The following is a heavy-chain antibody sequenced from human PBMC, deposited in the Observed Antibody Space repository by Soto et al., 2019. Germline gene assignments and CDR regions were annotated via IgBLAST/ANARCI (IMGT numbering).Heavy chain of an antibody. Sequence: PGGSLRLSCAASGFTFSSYGMHWVRQAPGKGLEWVAVISYDGSNKYYADSVKGRFTISRDNSKNTLYLQMNSLRAEDTAVYYCAKDRTDPSKWPFYWGQGTLVTVSS. CDR1: GFTFSSYG. D-gene: IGHD5-12*01. CDR2: ISYDGSNK. CDR3: AKDRTDPSKWPFY. J-gene: IGHJ4*02. V-gene: IGHV3-30*18.